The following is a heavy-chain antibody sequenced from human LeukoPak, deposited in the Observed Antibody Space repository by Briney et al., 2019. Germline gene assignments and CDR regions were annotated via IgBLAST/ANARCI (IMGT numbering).Heavy chain of an antibody. CDR3: TSQRDLDWDLGFDY. D-gene: IGHD3-9*01. CDR2: IRSKAYGGTT. J-gene: IGHJ4*02. V-gene: IGHV3-49*04. CDR1: GFTFGDYA. Sequence: GGSLRLSCTASGFTFGDYAMSWVRQAPGKGLEWVGFIRSKAYGGTTEYAASVKGRFTISRDDSKSIAYLQMNSLKTEDTAVYYCTSQRDLDWDLGFDYWAQGTLVTVSS.